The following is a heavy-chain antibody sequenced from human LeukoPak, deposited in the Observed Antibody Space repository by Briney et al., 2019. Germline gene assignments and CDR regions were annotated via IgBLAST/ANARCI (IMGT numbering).Heavy chain of an antibody. J-gene: IGHJ4*02. V-gene: IGHV1-2*02. CDR1: GYTFTSYY. D-gene: IGHD3-3*02. CDR3: AKGKLAISGLDS. CDR2: IHPNSGDT. Sequence: ASVKVSCKASGYTFTSYYMHWVRQAPGQGLEWMGWIHPNSGDTKYAQNFQGRVTLTRDTSINTAYMDLSGLRSDDAALYFCAKGKLAISGLDSWGQGSLVTVSS.